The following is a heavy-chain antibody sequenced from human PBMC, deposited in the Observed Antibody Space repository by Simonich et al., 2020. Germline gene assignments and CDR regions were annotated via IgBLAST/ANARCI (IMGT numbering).Heavy chain of an antibody. Sequence: GGGLVKPGGSLRLSCAASGFTFSSYSMNWVRQAPGKVLEWVSSISSSSSYIYYAYSVKGRFTISRDNAKNSLYLQMNSLRAEDTAVYYCARDTSYYGSGSYYFDYWGQGTLVTVSS. CDR3: ARDTSYYGSGSYYFDY. CDR2: ISSSSSYI. J-gene: IGHJ4*02. CDR1: GFTFSSYS. V-gene: IGHV3-21*01. D-gene: IGHD3-10*01.